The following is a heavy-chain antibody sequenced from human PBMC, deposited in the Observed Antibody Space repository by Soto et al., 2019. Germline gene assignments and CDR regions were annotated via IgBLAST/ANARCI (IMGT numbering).Heavy chain of an antibody. D-gene: IGHD3-10*01. CDR3: ARNDPGRPPYSYYGIAF. CDR2: LIPIFGTA. CDR1: GGTFSSYA. V-gene: IGHV1-69*01. Sequence: QVQLVQSGAEVKKPGPSVKVSCKASGGTFSSYAISWVRQSPGQGLEWMGGLIPIFGTANYAQQFQGRVTITADESTSTAYMELSSLRSEDTAVYYCARNDPGRPPYSYYGIAFWGQCTTVTVSS. J-gene: IGHJ6*02.